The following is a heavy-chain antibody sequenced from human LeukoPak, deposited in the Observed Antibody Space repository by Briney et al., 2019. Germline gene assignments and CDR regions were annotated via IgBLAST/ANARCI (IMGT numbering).Heavy chain of an antibody. CDR2: ISSSSSTI. D-gene: IGHD3-22*01. CDR3: AKDGSGSPYYFDY. CDR1: GFTFSSYS. V-gene: IGHV3-48*04. J-gene: IGHJ4*02. Sequence: GGSLRLSCAASGFTFSSYSMNWVRQAPGKGLEWVSYISSSSSTIYYADSVKGRFTISRDNAKNSLYLQMNSLRAEDTALYYCAKDGSGSPYYFDYWGQGTLVTVSS.